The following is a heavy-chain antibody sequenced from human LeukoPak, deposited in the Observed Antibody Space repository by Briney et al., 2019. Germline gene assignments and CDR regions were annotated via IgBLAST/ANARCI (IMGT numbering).Heavy chain of an antibody. V-gene: IGHV1-69*04. D-gene: IGHD6-6*01. Sequence: GSPVKVSCKASGGTFSSYAISWVRQAPGQGLEWMGRIIPILGIANYAQKFQGRVTITADKSTSTAYMELSSLRSEDTAVYYCARSPSQGAFDIWGQGTMVTVSS. CDR2: IIPILGIA. CDR3: ARSPSQGAFDI. CDR1: GGTFSSYA. J-gene: IGHJ3*02.